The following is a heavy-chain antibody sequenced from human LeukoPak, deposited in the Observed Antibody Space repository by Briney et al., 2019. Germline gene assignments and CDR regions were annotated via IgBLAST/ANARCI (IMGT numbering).Heavy chain of an antibody. CDR3: VRHDGRGGSTMGAFDS. Sequence: PSETLSLTCTISAASISSSSHHWGWIRQSPGKGLEWIGSIYSGRTIYYSPSLNSRVIISVVTSKDQFILQLNSVTAADTAVYYCVRHDGRGGSTMGAFDSWGQGSLVTVSS. V-gene: IGHV4-39*01. CDR1: AASISSSSHH. D-gene: IGHD3-3*01. J-gene: IGHJ5*01. CDR2: IYSGRTI.